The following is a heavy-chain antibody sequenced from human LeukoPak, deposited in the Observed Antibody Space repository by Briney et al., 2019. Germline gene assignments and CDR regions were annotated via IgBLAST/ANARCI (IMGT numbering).Heavy chain of an antibody. V-gene: IGHV5-51*01. CDR3: ARLGIEYDFWSGYSPNDY. J-gene: IGHJ4*02. CDR1: GYSFTSYW. D-gene: IGHD3-3*01. Sequence: GESLKISCKGSGYSFTSYWIGWVRQMPGEGLEWMGIIYPGDSDTRYSPSFQGQVTISADKSISTAYLQWSSLKASDTAMYYCARLGIEYDFWSGYSPNDYWGQGTLVTVSS. CDR2: IYPGDSDT.